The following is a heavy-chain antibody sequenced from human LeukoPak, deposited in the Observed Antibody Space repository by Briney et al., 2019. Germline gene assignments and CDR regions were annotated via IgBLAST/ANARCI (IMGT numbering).Heavy chain of an antibody. V-gene: IGHV4-34*01. D-gene: IGHD3-10*01. J-gene: IGHJ4*02. Sequence: SSETLSLTCAVYGGSFSGYYWSWIRQPPGKGLEWTGEINHSGSTNYNPSLKSRVTISVDTSKNQFSLKLSSVTAADTAVYYCARGRWFGELLWGFFDYWGQGTLVTVSS. CDR3: ARGRWFGELLWGFFDY. CDR2: INHSGST. CDR1: GGSFSGYY.